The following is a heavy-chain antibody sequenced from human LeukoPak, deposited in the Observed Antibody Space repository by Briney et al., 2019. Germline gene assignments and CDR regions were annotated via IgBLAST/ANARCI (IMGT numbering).Heavy chain of an antibody. V-gene: IGHV3-30-3*01. CDR3: ARERGEGRTRNFDY. CDR2: ISYDGSIQ. J-gene: IGHJ4*02. CDR1: GFTFSRYF. D-gene: IGHD3-16*01. Sequence: GRSLRLSCAASGFTFSRYFVHWVRQAPGKGLDWVTTISYDGSIQYYSDSVKGRFTISRDNSKNTLYLQMNSLKPEDTAMYYCARERGEGRTRNFDYWGQGTLVTVSS.